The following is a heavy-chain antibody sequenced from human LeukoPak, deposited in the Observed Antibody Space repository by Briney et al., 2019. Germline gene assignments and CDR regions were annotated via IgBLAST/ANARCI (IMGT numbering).Heavy chain of an antibody. CDR1: GFTFRSHW. CDR2: IKEDGSEK. CDR3: AREGGPGFDY. D-gene: IGHD3-16*01. J-gene: IGHJ4*02. V-gene: IGHV3-7*01. Sequence: GGSLRLSCAASGFTFRSHWLTWVRQAPGKGLQWVANIKEDGSEKYYVGSVRGRFTISRDNAKNSLYLQMNSLRAEDTALYYCAREGGPGFDYWGQGTLVTVSS.